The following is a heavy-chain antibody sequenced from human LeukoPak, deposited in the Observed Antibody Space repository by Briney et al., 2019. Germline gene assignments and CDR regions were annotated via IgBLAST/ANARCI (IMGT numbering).Heavy chain of an antibody. CDR1: GGSFNDYF. V-gene: IGHV4-34*01. Sequence: PSETLSLXCAVYGGSFNDYFWSWIRQPPGKGLEWIGEINHRGRTNYNPSLRSRVTISVDTSKQQFSLNLDSVTAADTAVYYCARVGHLYDTVDWGQGALVTVSS. J-gene: IGHJ4*02. CDR3: ARVGHLYDTVD. D-gene: IGHD3-9*01. CDR2: INHRGRT.